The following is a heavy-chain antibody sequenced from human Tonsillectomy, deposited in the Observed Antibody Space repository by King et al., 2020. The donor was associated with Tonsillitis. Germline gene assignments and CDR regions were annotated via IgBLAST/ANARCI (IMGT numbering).Heavy chain of an antibody. CDR1: RFTFSSYG. CDR2: IWYGGSNK. D-gene: IGHD6-19*01. J-gene: IGHJ4*02. V-gene: IGHV3-33*08. Sequence: VQLVESGGGVVQPGRSLRLSCAASRFTFSSYGMHWVRQASGKGLEWVAVIWYGGSNKYYADAVKGRFTISRDNSKNTLYLQMNSLRAEDTAVYYCARAGIAVAEPPDYWGQGTLVTVSS. CDR3: ARAGIAVAEPPDY.